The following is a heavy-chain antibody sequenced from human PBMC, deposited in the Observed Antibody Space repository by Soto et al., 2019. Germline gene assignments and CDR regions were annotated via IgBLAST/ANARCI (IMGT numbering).Heavy chain of an antibody. CDR1: VFTFSGSP. J-gene: IGHJ4*02. V-gene: IGHV3-73*01. Sequence: GGSLRLSCVASVFTFSGSPIHWVRQASGKGLEWVGRIADKTTSYATTYSASVKDRFTLSRDDSKNTAYLQMNSLKTEDTAVYYCARRWGPTFDYWGQGTLVTVSS. D-gene: IGHD1-26*01. CDR2: IADKTTSYAT. CDR3: ARRWGPTFDY.